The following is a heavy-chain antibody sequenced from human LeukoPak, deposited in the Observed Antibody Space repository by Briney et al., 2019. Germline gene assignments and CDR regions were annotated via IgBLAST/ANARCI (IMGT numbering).Heavy chain of an antibody. D-gene: IGHD3-10*01. J-gene: IGHJ4*02. Sequence: SETLSLTCTVSGGSISSSSYYWGWIRQPPGKGLEWIGSIYYSGSTYYNPSLKSRVTISVDTSKNQFSLKLSSVIAADTAVYYCASLTRALLWFGELLGLFDYWGQGTLVTVSS. CDR2: IYYSGST. CDR3: ASLTRALLWFGELLGLFDY. V-gene: IGHV4-39*01. CDR1: GGSISSSSYY.